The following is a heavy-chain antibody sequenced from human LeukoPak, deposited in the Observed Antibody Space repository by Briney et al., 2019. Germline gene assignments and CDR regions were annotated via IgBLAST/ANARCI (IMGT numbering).Heavy chain of an antibody. CDR2: ISAYNGNT. V-gene: IGHV1-18*04. J-gene: IGHJ4*02. CDR1: GYTFTGYY. D-gene: IGHD1-26*01. Sequence: ASVKVSCKASGYTFTGYYIYWVRQAPGQGLEWMGWISAYNGNTNYAQKLQGRVTMTTDTSTSTAYMELRSLRSDDTAVYYCARAVPSGSYAYWGQGTLVTVSS. CDR3: ARAVPSGSYAY.